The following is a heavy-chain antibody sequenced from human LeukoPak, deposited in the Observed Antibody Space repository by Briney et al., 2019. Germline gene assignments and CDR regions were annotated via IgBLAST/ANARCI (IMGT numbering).Heavy chain of an antibody. CDR2: IRYDGSNK. CDR1: GFTFSSYG. CDR3: AKVGSISPSHYMDV. V-gene: IGHV3-30*02. J-gene: IGHJ6*03. Sequence: PGGSLRLSCAASGFTFSSYGMHWVRQAPGKGLEWVAFIRYDGSNKYYADSVKGRFTISRDNSKNTLYLQMNSLRIEDTAVYYCAKVGSISPSHYMDVWGKGTTVTVSS. D-gene: IGHD2/OR15-2a*01.